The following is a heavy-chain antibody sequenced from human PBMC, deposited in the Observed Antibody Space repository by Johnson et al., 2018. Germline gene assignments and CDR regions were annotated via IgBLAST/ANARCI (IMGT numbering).Heavy chain of an antibody. J-gene: IGHJ6*02. CDR2: IYSGGST. CDR1: GFTVSSNY. CDR3: AGERSDYGDYVYIGDHYGMDV. V-gene: IGHV3-53*02. Sequence: VQLVETGGGLIQPGGSLRLSCAASGFTVSSNYMSWVRQAPGKGLEWVSVIYSGGSTYYADSVKGRFTISRDNSKNTLFLQMNSLRAEDTAVYYCAGERSDYGDYVYIGDHYGMDVWGQGTTVTVSS. D-gene: IGHD4-17*01.